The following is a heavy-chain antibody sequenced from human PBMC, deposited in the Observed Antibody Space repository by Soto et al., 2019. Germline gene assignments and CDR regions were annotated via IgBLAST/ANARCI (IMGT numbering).Heavy chain of an antibody. Sequence: PGESLKISCTGSGYSFTTYWIGWVRQMPGKGLEWKGVIYPGDSDIRFSPSFQGQVTISADMSLNTAYLQWSSLRVSDTAMYYCARQAYHYDTNSFGYWGQGTPVTVCS. J-gene: IGHJ4*02. V-gene: IGHV5-51*01. CDR2: IYPGDSDI. D-gene: IGHD3-22*01. CDR3: ARQAYHYDTNSFGY. CDR1: GYSFTTYW.